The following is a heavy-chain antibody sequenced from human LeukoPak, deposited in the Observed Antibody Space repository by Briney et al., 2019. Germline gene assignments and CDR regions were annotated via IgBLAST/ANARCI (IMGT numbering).Heavy chain of an antibody. V-gene: IGHV3-48*03. J-gene: IGHJ4*02. CDR3: AKDSYYDYVWGSYRYTNKFDY. D-gene: IGHD3-16*02. CDR2: ISSSGSTI. CDR1: GFTFSSYE. Sequence: GGSLRLSCAAPGFTFSSYEMNWVRQAPGKGLEWVSYISSSGSTIYYADSVKGRFIISRDNSKNTLYLQMNSLRAEDTAVYYCAKDSYYDYVWGSYRYTNKFDYWGQGTLVTVSS.